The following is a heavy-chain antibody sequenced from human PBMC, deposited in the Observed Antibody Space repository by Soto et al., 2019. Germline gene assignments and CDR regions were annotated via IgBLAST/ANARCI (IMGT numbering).Heavy chain of an antibody. J-gene: IGHJ4*02. CDR1: GFAFRDST. Sequence: EVQLVESGGGLVRPGGSPRLSCSASGFAFRDSTMHWVRQAPGRGLEQLGTSTYTGDTPYYADSVKGRFTISRDNSQSTLYLQMSSLRPEDTGVYFCVKDYSHGRFPDYWGQGTLVTVSS. CDR2: STYTGDTP. CDR3: VKDYSHGRFPDY. D-gene: IGHD1-26*01. V-gene: IGHV3-64D*06.